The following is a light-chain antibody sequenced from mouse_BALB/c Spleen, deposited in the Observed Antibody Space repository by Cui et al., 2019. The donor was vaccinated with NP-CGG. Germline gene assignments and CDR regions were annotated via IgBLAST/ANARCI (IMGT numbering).Light chain of an antibody. Sequence: QIVLTQSPALLSASPGEKVTMTCSATSSVSYMYRYQQKPGSSPKPWIYGTSNLASGVPARFSGSGSGTSYSLTINSMEAEEAATYYCQQYHSYPPRTFGGGTKLEIK. J-gene: IGKJ2*01. CDR1: SSVSY. CDR2: GTS. CDR3: QQYHSYPPRT. V-gene: IGKV4-61*01.